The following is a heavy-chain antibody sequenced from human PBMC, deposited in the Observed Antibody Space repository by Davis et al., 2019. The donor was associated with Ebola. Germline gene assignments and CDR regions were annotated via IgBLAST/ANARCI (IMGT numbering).Heavy chain of an antibody. CDR3: ASGDGRGRSYDMDV. D-gene: IGHD3/OR15-3a*01. J-gene: IGHJ6*03. CDR1: GFTFNKYA. V-gene: IGHV3-23*01. Sequence: GESLKISCAASGFTFNKYAMSWLRQVPGKGLEWVSVVSGRSSTIYYADSVKGRFTISRDNAKNSLFLEMNSLRAEDTAFYYCASGDGRGRSYDMDVWGQGTTVTVSS. CDR2: VSGRSSTI.